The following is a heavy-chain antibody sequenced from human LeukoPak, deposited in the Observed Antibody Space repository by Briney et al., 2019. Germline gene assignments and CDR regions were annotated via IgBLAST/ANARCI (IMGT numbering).Heavy chain of an antibody. CDR3: ARDGAEKQQPEDF. CDR2: SNPNTSGR. Sequence: ASVKVSCKASGYTFTVYYLHWVRLPPGQGLEWMGWSNPNTSGRTYAKKFQGRVIMIIVTSINKHFTELTRLRSDDTAVYYCARDGAEKQQPEDFWGQGTLVTVSS. D-gene: IGHD6-13*01. CDR1: GYTFTVYY. V-gene: IGHV1-2*02. J-gene: IGHJ4*02.